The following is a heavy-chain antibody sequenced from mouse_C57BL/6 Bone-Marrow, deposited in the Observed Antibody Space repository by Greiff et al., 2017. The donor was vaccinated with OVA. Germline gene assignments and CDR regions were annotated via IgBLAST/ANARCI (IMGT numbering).Heavy chain of an antibody. V-gene: IGHV1-26*01. Sequence: EVKLQQPGPELVKPGASVKISCKASGYTFTDYYMNWVKQSHGTSLEWIGDIHPNNGGTSYNQKFKGKATLTVAKSSSTAYMELRCLTSEDAAVYYCARGGLLLPPDWGQGTTLTVSS. D-gene: IGHD1-1*01. CDR1: GYTFTDYY. CDR2: IHPNNGGT. J-gene: IGHJ2*01. CDR3: ARGGLLLPPD.